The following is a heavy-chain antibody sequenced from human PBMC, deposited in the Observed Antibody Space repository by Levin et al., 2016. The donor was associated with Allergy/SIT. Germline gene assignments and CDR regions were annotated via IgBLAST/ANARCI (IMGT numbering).Heavy chain of an antibody. CDR3: ARDTGSWWEGGDPHRGMTDY. Sequence: WVRQAPGQGLEWMGRIIPILGIANYAQKFQGRVTITADKSTSTAYMELSSLRSEDTAVYYCARDTGSWWEGGDPHRGMTDYWGQGTLVTVSS. CDR2: IIPILGIA. V-gene: IGHV1-69*04. J-gene: IGHJ4*02. D-gene: IGHD1-26*01.